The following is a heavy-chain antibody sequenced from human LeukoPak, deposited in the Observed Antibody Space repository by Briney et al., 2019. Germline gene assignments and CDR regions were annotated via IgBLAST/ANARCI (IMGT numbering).Heavy chain of an antibody. V-gene: IGHV3-21*01. CDR3: AREGKSCSSTSCSDY. Sequence: GGSLRLSCAASGFTFSIYSMNWVSQAPGKGLEWVSSISSSSSYIYYADSVRGRFTISRDNAKSSLYLQMNSLRAEDTAVYYCAREGKSCSSTSCSDYWGQGTLVTVSS. J-gene: IGHJ4*02. CDR2: ISSSSSYI. CDR1: GFTFSIYS. D-gene: IGHD2-2*01.